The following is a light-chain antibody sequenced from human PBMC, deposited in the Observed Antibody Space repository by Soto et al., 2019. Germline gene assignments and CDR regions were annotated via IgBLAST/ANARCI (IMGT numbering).Light chain of an antibody. J-gene: IGLJ2*01. CDR3: SSYAGSNNMV. V-gene: IGLV2-8*01. Sequence: QSALTQPPSASGSPGQSVTISCTGTSSDVGGYNYVSWYQQHLGKAPKLIIYEVSKWPSGVPDRFSGSKSGNTASLTVSGLQAEDEADYYCSSYAGSNNMVFGGGTKLTVL. CDR1: SSDVGGYNY. CDR2: EVS.